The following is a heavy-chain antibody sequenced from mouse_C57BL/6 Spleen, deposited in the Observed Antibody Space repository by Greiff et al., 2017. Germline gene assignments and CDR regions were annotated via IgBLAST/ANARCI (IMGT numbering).Heavy chain of an antibody. V-gene: IGHV2-2*01. Sequence: QVQLQQSGPGLVQPSQSLSITCTVSGFSLTSYGVHWVRQSPGKGLEWLGVIWSGGSTDYNAAFISRLSISKDNSKCQVFFKMNSLQADDTAIYYCARDSSGYYAMDYWGQGTSVTVSS. CDR1: GFSLTSYG. D-gene: IGHD3-2*02. J-gene: IGHJ4*01. CDR3: ARDSSGYYAMDY. CDR2: IWSGGST.